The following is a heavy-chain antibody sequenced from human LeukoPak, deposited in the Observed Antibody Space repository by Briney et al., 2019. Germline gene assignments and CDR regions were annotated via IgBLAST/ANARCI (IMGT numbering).Heavy chain of an antibody. J-gene: IGHJ3*02. V-gene: IGHV3-23*01. CDR2: ISGSGGST. D-gene: IGHD3-22*01. CDR1: GFTFRIYA. Sequence: GGSLRLSCAGSGFTFRIYAMSWVRQAPGKGLEWVSAISGSGGSTYYADSVKGRFTISRDNSKNTLYLQMNSLRAEDTAVYYCARGLYSSGYYYDAFDIWGQGTMVTVSS. CDR3: ARGLYSSGYYYDAFDI.